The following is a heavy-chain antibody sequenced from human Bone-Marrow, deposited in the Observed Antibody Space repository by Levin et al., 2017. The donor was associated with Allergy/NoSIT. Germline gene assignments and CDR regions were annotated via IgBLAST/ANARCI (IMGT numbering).Heavy chain of an antibody. D-gene: IGHD1-14*01. J-gene: IGHJ4*02. Sequence: PSETLSLTCAVYGGSFSGHYWSWIRQPPGKGLEWIGGIIHNEDNNHIPSHLNPSLKSRVTISLDTSKKHISLRLNSVTAADTAVYYCARRPRGGPFDSWGRGTLVTVSS. CDR2: IIHNEDN. CDR1: GGSFSGHY. CDR3: ARRPRGGPFDS. V-gene: IGHV4-34*12.